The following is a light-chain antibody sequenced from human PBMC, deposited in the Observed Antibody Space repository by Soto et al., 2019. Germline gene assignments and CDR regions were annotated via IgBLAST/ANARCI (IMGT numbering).Light chain of an antibody. Sequence: DIQMTQSPSSLSASVGDRVTITCQASQDINNYLNWYQQKPGKAPKLLIYDASSLETGVPSRFSGSGSGTDFTFTISSLQPGDVATYYCQQYDNVPRTFGQGTKLEIK. CDR2: DAS. CDR1: QDINNY. CDR3: QQYDNVPRT. J-gene: IGKJ2*01. V-gene: IGKV1-33*01.